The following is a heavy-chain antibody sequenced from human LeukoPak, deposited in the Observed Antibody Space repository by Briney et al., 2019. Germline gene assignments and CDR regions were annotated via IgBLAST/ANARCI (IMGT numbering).Heavy chain of an antibody. D-gene: IGHD3-10*01. CDR3: ARGGVDYYGSGTYYLMYYFDY. CDR1: GGSFSGYY. V-gene: IGHV4-59*01. Sequence: PSETLSLTCAVYGGSFSGYYWSWIRQPPGKGLVWIGYIYYSGSTHYNPSLKSRVTISVDTSKNQFSLKLSSVTAADTAVYFCARGGVDYYGSGTYYLMYYFDYWGQGALVTVSS. CDR2: IYYSGST. J-gene: IGHJ4*02.